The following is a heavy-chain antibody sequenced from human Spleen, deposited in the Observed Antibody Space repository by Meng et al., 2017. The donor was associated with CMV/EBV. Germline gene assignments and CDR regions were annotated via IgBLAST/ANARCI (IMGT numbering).Heavy chain of an antibody. CDR1: GFTFGDYA. CDR3: TRDPSGSYSYYYGMDV. V-gene: IGHV3-49*04. CDR2: IRSKAYGGTT. Sequence: GESLKISCTASGFTFGDYAMSWVRQAPGKGLEWVGFIRSKAYGGTTEYAASVKGRFTISRDDSKSIAYLQMNSLKTEDTAVYYCTRDPSGSYSYYYGMDVWGQGTTVTVSS. J-gene: IGHJ6*02. D-gene: IGHD1-26*01.